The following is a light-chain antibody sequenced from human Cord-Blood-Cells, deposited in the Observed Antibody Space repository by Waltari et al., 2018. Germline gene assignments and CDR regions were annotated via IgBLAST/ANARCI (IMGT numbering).Light chain of an antibody. V-gene: IGKV3-11*01. J-gene: IGKJ4*01. CDR1: QSVSSY. CDR3: QQRSNWPLT. Sequence: DIVFPQSQATRSLSPGDRDTLSCRASQSVSSYLAWYQQKPGQAPRLLIYDASNRATGIPARFSGSGSGTDFTLTISSLEPEDFAVYYCQQRSNWPLTFGGGTKVEIK. CDR2: DAS.